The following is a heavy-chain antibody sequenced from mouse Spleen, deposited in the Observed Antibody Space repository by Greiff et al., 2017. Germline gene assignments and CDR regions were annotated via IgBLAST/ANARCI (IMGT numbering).Heavy chain of an antibody. CDR2: INPSSGYT. V-gene: IGHV1-7*01. J-gene: IGHJ2*01. CDR1: GYTFTSYW. Sequence: QVQLQQSGAELAKPGASVKLSCKASGYTFTSYWMHWVKQRPGQGLEWIGYINPSSGYTKYNQKFKDKATLTADKSSSTAYMQLSSLTYEDSAVYYCARGDYRYDADFDYWGQGTTLTVSS. CDR3: ARGDYRYDADFDY. D-gene: IGHD2-14*01.